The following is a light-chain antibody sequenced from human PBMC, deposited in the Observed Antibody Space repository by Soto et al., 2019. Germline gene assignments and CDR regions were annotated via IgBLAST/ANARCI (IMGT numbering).Light chain of an antibody. CDR3: QKCNIAPFT. J-gene: IGKJ3*01. CDR2: AAS. V-gene: IGKV1-27*01. CDR1: QDIRND. Sequence: DIQMTQSPSSLYASVGDRVTITCRASQDIRNDLAWYQQKPGKVPKVLIHAASTLQSGVPSRFSGSGSGTDFTLTISGLQPDDVATYYCQKCNIAPFTFGPGTKVDIK.